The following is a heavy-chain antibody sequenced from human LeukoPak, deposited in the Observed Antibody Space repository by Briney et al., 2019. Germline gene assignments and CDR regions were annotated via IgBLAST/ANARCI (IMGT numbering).Heavy chain of an antibody. J-gene: IGHJ4*02. CDR1: GFTFSSYT. CDR2: ISSTSGTI. V-gene: IGHV3-48*02. D-gene: IGHD5-24*01. CDR3: ARASNSDF. Sequence: GGSLRLSCAASGFTFSSYTMNWLRQAPGKGLEWVSSISSTSGTIYYADSVKGRFTISRDNAKNSLYLQMNGLRDGDTAVYYCARASNSDFWGQGTLVTISS.